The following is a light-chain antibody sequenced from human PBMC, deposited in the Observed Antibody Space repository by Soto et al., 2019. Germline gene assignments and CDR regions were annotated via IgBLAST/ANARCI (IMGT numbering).Light chain of an antibody. Sequence: DIQMTQSPSTLSASVGDRVTITCRASQSISSWLAWYQQKPGKAPKLLIYDASSLERGVPSRFSGSGSGTEFTLSISSLQPDDFATYYCQQYNSYLFDQENNVEIK. V-gene: IGKV1-5*01. CDR2: DAS. J-gene: IGKJ1*01. CDR1: QSISSW. CDR3: QQYNSYL.